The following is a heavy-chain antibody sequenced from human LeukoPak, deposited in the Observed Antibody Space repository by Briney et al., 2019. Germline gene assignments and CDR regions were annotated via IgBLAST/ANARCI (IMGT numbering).Heavy chain of an antibody. J-gene: IGHJ3*02. CDR2: INHSGST. V-gene: IGHV4-34*01. Sequence: PSETLSLTCTVSGGSISSYYWSWIRQPPGKGLEWIGEINHSGSTNYNPSLKSRVTISVDTSKNQFSLKLSSVTAADTAVYYCARVPYYFGYDIWGQGTMVTVSS. D-gene: IGHD3-10*01. CDR1: GGSISSYY. CDR3: ARVPYYFGYDI.